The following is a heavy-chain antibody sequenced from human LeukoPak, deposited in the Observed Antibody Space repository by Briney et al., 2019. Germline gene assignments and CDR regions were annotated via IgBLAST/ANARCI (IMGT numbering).Heavy chain of an antibody. CDR3: ARGTEPSGYDFSLDY. CDR2: INHSGST. Sequence: SETPSRTGAADGGCVCAYYWSWIRPPPANGPDGSGEINHSGSTNYNPSLKSRVTISVDTSKNQFSLKLSSVTAADTAVYYCARGTEPSGYDFSLDYWGQGTLATVSS. J-gene: IGHJ4*02. D-gene: IGHD5-12*01. CDR1: GGCVCAYY. V-gene: IGHV4-34*01.